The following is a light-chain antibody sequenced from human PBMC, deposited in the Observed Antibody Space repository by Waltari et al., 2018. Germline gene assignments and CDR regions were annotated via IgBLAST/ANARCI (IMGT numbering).Light chain of an antibody. V-gene: IGKV1-5*03. Sequence: DIQMTQSPSTLSASVGDRVTITCRASQTINHWLSWHQKKPGKAPKVLIYQASGLESGVPARFSGSGSGTEFQLTISSLQPDDFATYYCHQYDSYPWTFGQGTKVEIK. J-gene: IGKJ1*01. CDR2: QAS. CDR1: QTINHW. CDR3: HQYDSYPWT.